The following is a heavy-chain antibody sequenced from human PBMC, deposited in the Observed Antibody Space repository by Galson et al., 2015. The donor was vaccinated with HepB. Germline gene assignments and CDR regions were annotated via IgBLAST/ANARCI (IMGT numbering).Heavy chain of an antibody. V-gene: IGHV1-69*13. CDR2: IIPIFGTT. Sequence: SVKVSCKASGGTFSSSAITWVRQAPGQGLEWMGGIIPIFGTTNYAQKFQGRVTITADESTSTAYMELSSLRSEDTAVYYCATLPPDYDFWSGSTSLAVHGVRFDYWGQGTLVTVSS. D-gene: IGHD3-3*01. CDR3: ATLPPDYDFWSGSTSLAVHGVRFDY. J-gene: IGHJ4*02. CDR1: GGTFSSSA.